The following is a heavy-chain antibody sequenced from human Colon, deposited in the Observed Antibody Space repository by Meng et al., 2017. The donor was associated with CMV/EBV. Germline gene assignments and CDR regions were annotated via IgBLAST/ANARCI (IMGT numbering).Heavy chain of an antibody. CDR2: ISGSGGRT. Sequence: GESLKISCTASDFTLNTYAMSWVRQAPGKGLEWVSVISGSGGRTYYTDSVKGRFTISRDNSKSTVHLQMSSLRAEDTATYYCAKWRGYGNGMDVWGQGTTVTVSS. CDR3: AKWRGYGNGMDV. V-gene: IGHV3-23*01. J-gene: IGHJ6*02. D-gene: IGHD2-15*01. CDR1: DFTLNTYA.